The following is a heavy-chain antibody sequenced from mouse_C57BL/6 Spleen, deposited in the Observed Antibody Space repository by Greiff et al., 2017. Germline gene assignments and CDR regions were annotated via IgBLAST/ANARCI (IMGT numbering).Heavy chain of an antibody. CDR3: ARRGYGD. CDR1: GYSFTGYY. CDR2: INPSTGGT. D-gene: IGHD2-2*01. Sequence: DVQLQESGPELVKPGASVKISCKASGYSFTGYYMNWVKQSPEKSLEWIGEINPSTGGTTYNQKFKAKATLTVDKSSSTAYMQLKSLTSEDSAVYYCARRGYGDWGQGTTLTVSS. V-gene: IGHV1-42*01. J-gene: IGHJ2*01.